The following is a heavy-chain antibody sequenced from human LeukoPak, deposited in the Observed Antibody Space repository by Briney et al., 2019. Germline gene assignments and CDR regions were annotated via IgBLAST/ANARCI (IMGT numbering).Heavy chain of an antibody. CDR1: GFTFSSYA. D-gene: IGHD3-10*01. V-gene: IGHV3-23*01. Sequence: GGSLRLSCAASGFTFSSYAMSWVRQAPGKGLEWVSAISGSGGSTYYADSVKGRFTISRDNSKNTLYLQMNSLRGDDTAVYYCAKMCPEYSGSGSYLVPDYWGQGTLVTVSS. CDR3: AKMCPEYSGSGSYLVPDY. CDR2: ISGSGGST. J-gene: IGHJ4*02.